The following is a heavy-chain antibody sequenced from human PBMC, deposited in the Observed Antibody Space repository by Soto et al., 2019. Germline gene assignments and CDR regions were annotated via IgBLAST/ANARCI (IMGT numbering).Heavy chain of an antibody. Sequence: EASVKVSCKASGGTFSSYAISWVRQAPGQGLEWMGGIIPIFGTANYAQKFQGRVTITADESTSTAYMELSSLRSEDTAVYYCASTGEIPYYYGMDVWGQGTTVTVSS. CDR1: GGTFSSYA. V-gene: IGHV1-69*13. CDR2: IIPIFGTA. CDR3: ASTGEIPYYYGMDV. J-gene: IGHJ6*02. D-gene: IGHD3-16*01.